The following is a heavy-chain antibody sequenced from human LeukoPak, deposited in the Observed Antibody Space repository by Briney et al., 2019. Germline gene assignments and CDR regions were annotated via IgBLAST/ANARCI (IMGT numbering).Heavy chain of an antibody. J-gene: IGHJ5*02. CDR3: TSLSYASTWVTWCDL. V-gene: IGHV3-73*01. D-gene: IGHD6-13*01. CDR1: LFSFRGSV. CDR2: IRSKANNYAT. Sequence: GGSLRLSCAPPLFSFRGSVMHSVRQASGKGLEWVGRIRSKANNYATTYAASVKGRFTISRADSKNTTYLQMISLKTEDTAVYSWTSLSYASTWVTWCDLWGQGILVTVSS.